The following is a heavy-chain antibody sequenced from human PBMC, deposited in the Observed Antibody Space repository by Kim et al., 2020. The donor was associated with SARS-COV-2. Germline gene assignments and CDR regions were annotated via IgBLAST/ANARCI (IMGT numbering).Heavy chain of an antibody. CDR1: GGSISSGSYY. V-gene: IGHV4-61*02. Sequence: SETLSLTCTVSGGSISSGSYYWSWIRQPAGKGLEWIGRIYTSGSTNYNPSLKSRVTISVDTSKNQFSLKLSSVTAADTAVYYCARDYYDSSYYYYGMDVWGQGTTVTVSS. D-gene: IGHD3-22*01. CDR2: IYTSGST. J-gene: IGHJ6*02. CDR3: ARDYYDSSYYYYGMDV.